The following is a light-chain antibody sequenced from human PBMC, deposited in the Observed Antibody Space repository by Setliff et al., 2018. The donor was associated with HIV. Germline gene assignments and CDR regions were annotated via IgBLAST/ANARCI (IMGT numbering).Light chain of an antibody. CDR3: SSYATRGPL. J-gene: IGLJ1*01. V-gene: IGLV2-14*01. CDR2: EIT. CDR1: SSDVGGYDY. Sequence: LTQPASVSGSPGQSITISCTGTSSDVGGYDYVSWYQQHPGKAPKLMLYEITNRPSGVSDRFSGSKSGDTASLTISGLRAEDEADYYCSSYATRGPLFGTGTKVAVL.